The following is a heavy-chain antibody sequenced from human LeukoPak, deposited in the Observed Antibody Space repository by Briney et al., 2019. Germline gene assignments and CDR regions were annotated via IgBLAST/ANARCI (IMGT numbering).Heavy chain of an antibody. CDR2: IYSGGST. CDR3: ARDIVVVPAAAPSRYYYYGMDV. D-gene: IGHD2-2*01. Sequence: GGSLRLSCATSGFSFSSYAMSWVRQAPGKGLEWVSVIYSGGSTYYADFVKGRFTISRDNSKNTLYLQMNSLRAEDTAVYYCARDIVVVPAAAPSRYYYYGMDVWGQGTTVTVSS. CDR1: GFSFSSYA. V-gene: IGHV3-66*01. J-gene: IGHJ6*02.